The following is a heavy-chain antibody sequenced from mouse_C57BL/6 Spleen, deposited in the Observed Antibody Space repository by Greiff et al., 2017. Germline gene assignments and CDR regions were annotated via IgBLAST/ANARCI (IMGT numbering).Heavy chain of an antibody. CDR1: GYTFTSYW. J-gene: IGHJ4*01. V-gene: IGHV1-59*01. CDR3: ASTTVVANYAMDY. D-gene: IGHD1-1*01. Sequence: VQLQQSGAELVRPGTSVKLSCKASGYTFTSYWMHWVKQRPGQGLEWIGVIDPSDSYTNYNQKFKGKATLTVDTSSSTAYMQLSSLTSEDSAVYYCASTTVVANYAMDYWGQGTSVTVSS. CDR2: IDPSDSYT.